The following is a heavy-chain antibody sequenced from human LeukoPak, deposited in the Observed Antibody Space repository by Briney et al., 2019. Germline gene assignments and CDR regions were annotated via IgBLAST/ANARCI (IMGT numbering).Heavy chain of an antibody. J-gene: IGHJ4*02. V-gene: IGHV4-30-4*01. CDR2: IYYSGRT. CDR3: ARHQSGTGYYYFDY. D-gene: IGHD3-9*01. Sequence: PSETLSLTCTVSGGSISSSSYYWSWIRQPPGKGLEWIGHIYYSGRTYYNPSLKSRVTISVDTSKNQFSLKLSSVTAADTAVYYCARHQSGTGYYYFDYWGQGTLVTVSS. CDR1: GGSISSSSYY.